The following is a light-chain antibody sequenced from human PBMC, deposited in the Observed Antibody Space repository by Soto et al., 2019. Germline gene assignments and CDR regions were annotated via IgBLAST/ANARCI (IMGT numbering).Light chain of an antibody. CDR1: QSVSSD. V-gene: IGKV3-15*01. J-gene: IGKJ1*01. CDR3: QQYTNWPRT. Sequence: MTQSPATLSVTPGERVTLSCTASQSVSSDLSWYHQKPGQAPRMVIYGVSTRATGISGRFSGSGSGTEFTLTINSLHSEDFAVYYCQQYTNWPRTSGQGTKVDIK. CDR2: GVS.